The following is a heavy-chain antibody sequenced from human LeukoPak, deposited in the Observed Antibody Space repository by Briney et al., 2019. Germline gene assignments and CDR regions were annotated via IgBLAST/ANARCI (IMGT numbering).Heavy chain of an antibody. Sequence: PGGSLRLSCAASGFTVSSYYMNWVRQAPGKGLEWVSVIYSGGTTDYADSVKGRFTISRDNSKNTLYLQMNSLRAEDTAVYYCAKDVAYSSGWYLFWGQGTLVTVSS. CDR2: IYSGGTT. V-gene: IGHV3-53*01. D-gene: IGHD6-19*01. CDR3: AKDVAYSSGWYLF. CDR1: GFTVSSYY. J-gene: IGHJ4*02.